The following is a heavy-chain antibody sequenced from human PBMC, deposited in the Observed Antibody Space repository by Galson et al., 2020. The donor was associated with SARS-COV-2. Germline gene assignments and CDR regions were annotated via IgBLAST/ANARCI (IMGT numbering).Heavy chain of an antibody. V-gene: IGHV4-59*01. CDR1: GGSMSKYY. Sequence: SETLSFTCSVSGGSMSKYYWSWTRQSPGKGLEWLGNINYSGGTKYNPSLKSRVSMSVDTSENQFSLKLNSVTATDTAVYYCARVGGNDGWNWFDPWGQGTLVTVSS. J-gene: IGHJ5*02. CDR3: ARVGGNDGWNWFDP. CDR2: INYSGGT. D-gene: IGHD1-1*01.